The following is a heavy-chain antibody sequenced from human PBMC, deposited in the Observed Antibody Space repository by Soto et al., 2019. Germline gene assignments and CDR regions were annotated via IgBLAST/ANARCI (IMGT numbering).Heavy chain of an antibody. V-gene: IGHV1-69*02. Sequence: GASVKVSCKASGGTFSTYTIIWVRQAPGQGLEWMGRIIPILGIANYAQKFQGRVTITADKSTSTAYMELSSLRSEDTAVYYCARGVLDIVVWNTTQTNDAFDIWGQGTMVTVSS. J-gene: IGHJ3*02. CDR2: IIPILGIA. D-gene: IGHD2-2*03. CDR1: GGTFSTYT. CDR3: ARGVLDIVVWNTTQTNDAFDI.